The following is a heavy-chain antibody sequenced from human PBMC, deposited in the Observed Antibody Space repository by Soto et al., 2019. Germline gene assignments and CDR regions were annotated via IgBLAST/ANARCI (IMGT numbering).Heavy chain of an antibody. D-gene: IGHD3-10*01. CDR3: ARQRTFGEFDS. Sequence: VKLGETGGGFMQPGESLRLSCAASGFTVSDNYMSWVRQAPGKEMEWVSVIYSGGNTYYAASVKGRFTISRYDSKNTVYLQMNSLRADYTAVYYCARQRTFGEFDSWGQGTLVAVS. J-gene: IGHJ4*02. CDR1: GFTVSDNY. CDR2: IYSGGNT. V-gene: IGHV3-53*02.